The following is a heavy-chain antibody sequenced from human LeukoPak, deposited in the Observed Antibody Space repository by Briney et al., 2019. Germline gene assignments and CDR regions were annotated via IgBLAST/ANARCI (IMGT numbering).Heavy chain of an antibody. J-gene: IGHJ4*02. Sequence: SKTLSLTCTVSGCSISSYYWSWIRQPPGKGLEWIGDIYYSGSSNYNPSLTSRVTISVDTSKNQFSLKLSSVPAADTAVYYCATSYMVRGVIWEDYWGQGTLVTVSS. V-gene: IGHV4-59*01. CDR1: GCSISSYY. CDR2: IYYSGSS. D-gene: IGHD3-10*01. CDR3: ATSYMVRGVIWEDY.